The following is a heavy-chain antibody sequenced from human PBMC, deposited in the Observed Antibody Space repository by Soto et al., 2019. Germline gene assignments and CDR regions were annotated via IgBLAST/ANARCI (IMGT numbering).Heavy chain of an antibody. J-gene: IGHJ6*02. CDR1: GYTFTGYY. Sequence: ASVKVSCKASGYTFTGYYMHWVRQAPGQGLEWMGWINPNSGGTNYAQKFQGRVTMTRDTSISTAYMELSRLRSDDTAVYYCARDPPHYDFWSGYVPPGYYYYGMDVWGQGTTVTVYS. CDR2: INPNSGGT. CDR3: ARDPPHYDFWSGYVPPGYYYYGMDV. V-gene: IGHV1-2*02. D-gene: IGHD3-3*01.